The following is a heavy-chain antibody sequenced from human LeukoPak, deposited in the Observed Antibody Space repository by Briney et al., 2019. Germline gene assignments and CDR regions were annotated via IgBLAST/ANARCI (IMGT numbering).Heavy chain of an antibody. CDR2: INPKRGGT. CDR1: GYTITGYY. D-gene: IGHD7-27*01. J-gene: IGHJ5*02. V-gene: IGHV1-2*02. Sequence: ASVSVSCKASGYTITGYYMQWVRQAPGQGLERMGWINPKRGGTNYAQKFQGSVTMTRDTSISTAYMELSRLRSDDTAVYYCARVRESGNTGEEQNRRYNWFDPWGQGTLVTVSS. CDR3: ARVRESGNTGEEQNRRYNWFDP.